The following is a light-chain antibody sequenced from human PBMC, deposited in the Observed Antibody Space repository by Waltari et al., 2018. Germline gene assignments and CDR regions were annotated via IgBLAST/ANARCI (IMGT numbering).Light chain of an antibody. J-gene: IGKJ2*01. CDR1: QNINSW. Sequence: DIQMTQSPSTLSASVGDRVTITCRASQNINSWLAWYQQKPGKAPKLLIYMASSLESGVPSRFSGSGSGTEFTLTINSLQPDDFATYYCQQYHTLGTFGQGTKLEIK. CDR2: MAS. CDR3: QQYHTLGT. V-gene: IGKV1-5*03.